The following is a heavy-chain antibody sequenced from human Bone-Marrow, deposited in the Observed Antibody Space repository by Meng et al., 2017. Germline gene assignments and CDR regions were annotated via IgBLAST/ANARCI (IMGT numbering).Heavy chain of an antibody. Sequence: GESLKISCKGSGYSFSSYWIGWVRRMPGKGLEWMGIIYPGDSDTRYSPSFQGQVTISADKSISTAYLQWSSLKASDTAMYYCARGHSSSWYYFDYWGQGTLVTVSS. V-gene: IGHV5-51*01. CDR3: ARGHSSSWYYFDY. CDR2: IYPGDSDT. CDR1: GYSFSSYW. D-gene: IGHD6-13*01. J-gene: IGHJ4*02.